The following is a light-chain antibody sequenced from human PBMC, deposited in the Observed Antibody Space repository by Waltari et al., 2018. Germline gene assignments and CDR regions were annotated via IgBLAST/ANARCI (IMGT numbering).Light chain of an antibody. CDR1: QSIPRW. Sequence: DIQMTQSPSTLSASVGDRVTITCRASQSIPRWLAWYQQKPGSAPKPLIYKASILESGVPSRFSGGGSGTEFTLTISSLQPDDFATYYCQHYDSYSATFGRGTKVEIK. J-gene: IGKJ4*02. CDR3: QHYDSYSAT. V-gene: IGKV1-5*03. CDR2: KAS.